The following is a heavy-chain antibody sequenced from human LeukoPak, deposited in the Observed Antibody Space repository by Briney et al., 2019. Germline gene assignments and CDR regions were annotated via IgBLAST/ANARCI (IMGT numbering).Heavy chain of an antibody. Sequence: SVKVSCKASGGTFSSYAISWVRQAPGQGLEWMGGIIPIFGTANYAQKFQGRVTITADESTSTAYMELSSLRSEDTAVYYCARERENDFWSGYPNWFDPWGQGTLVTVSS. CDR2: IIPIFGTA. CDR1: GGTFSSYA. V-gene: IGHV1-69*13. J-gene: IGHJ5*02. D-gene: IGHD3-3*01. CDR3: ARERENDFWSGYPNWFDP.